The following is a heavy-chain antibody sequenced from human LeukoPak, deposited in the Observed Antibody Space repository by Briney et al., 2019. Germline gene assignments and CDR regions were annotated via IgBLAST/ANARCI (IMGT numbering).Heavy chain of an antibody. CDR2: IYSGGST. J-gene: IGHJ6*02. Sequence: PGGSLRLSCAASGFTFSSNYMSWVRQAPGKGLEWVSVIYSGGSTYYADSVKGRFTISRDNSKNTLYLQMNSLRAEDTAVYYCARDGSGWDYYYYYGMDVWGQGTTVTVSS. CDR3: ARDGSGWDYYYYYGMDV. V-gene: IGHV3-53*01. D-gene: IGHD6-19*01. CDR1: GFTFSSNY.